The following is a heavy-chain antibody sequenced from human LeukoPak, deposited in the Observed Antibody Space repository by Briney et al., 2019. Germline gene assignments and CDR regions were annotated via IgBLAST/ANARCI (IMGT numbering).Heavy chain of an antibody. D-gene: IGHD1-26*01. CDR2: INHSGST. J-gene: IGHJ5*01. CDR1: GGSFSGYY. Sequence: PETLSLTCAVYGGSFSGYYWSWIRQPPGKGLEWIGEINHSGSTNYNPSLKSRVTISVDTSKNQFSLKLSSVTAADTAVYYCARHTTSGSYTDSWGQGTLVTVSS. V-gene: IGHV4-34*01. CDR3: ARHTTSGSYTDS.